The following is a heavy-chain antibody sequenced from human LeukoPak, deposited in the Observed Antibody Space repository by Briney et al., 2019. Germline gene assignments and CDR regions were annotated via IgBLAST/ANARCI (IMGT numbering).Heavy chain of an antibody. V-gene: IGHV4-61*08. Sequence: SETLSLTCTVSGGSVSSGGYYWSWIRQPPGKGLEGIGYFYYSGSTNYNPSLTSRVSISVDTSKNQFSLKLSSVTAADTAVYYCARDQGYSYGALDSWGQGTLVTVSS. CDR1: GGSVSSGGYY. CDR2: FYYSGST. J-gene: IGHJ4*02. CDR3: ARDQGYSYGALDS. D-gene: IGHD5-18*01.